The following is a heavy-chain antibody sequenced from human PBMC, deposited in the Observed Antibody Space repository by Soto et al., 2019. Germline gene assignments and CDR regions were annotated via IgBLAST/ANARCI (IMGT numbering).Heavy chain of an antibody. J-gene: IGHJ4*02. V-gene: IGHV3-48*01. CDR1: GFDFNIYS. CDR2: INRAGGYI. D-gene: IGHD3-10*01. Sequence: EVHLVESGGGVVQPGGSLSLSCAASGFDFNIYSMNWVRQAPGKGPEWIAHINRAGGYIHYAASVQGRFTISRDNGRNSLYLHMNSLSVEDTADYYCVRDSFNSSGTYYHYFDYWGQGTLATVSS. CDR3: VRDSFNSSGTYYHYFDY.